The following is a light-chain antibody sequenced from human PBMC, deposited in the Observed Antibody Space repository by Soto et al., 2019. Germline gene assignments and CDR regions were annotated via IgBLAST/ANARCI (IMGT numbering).Light chain of an antibody. CDR1: QSVSSS. CDR3: QQHQNWVT. Sequence: ALAVCRGGVYISAVRASQSVSSSLAWYQQKPGQAPRLLIYGTSTRATGIPARFSASGCGPAINLTIRSLPSEHPALYLCQQHQNWVTFGQGTRLEIK. J-gene: IGKJ5*01. CDR2: GTS. V-gene: IGKV3-15*01.